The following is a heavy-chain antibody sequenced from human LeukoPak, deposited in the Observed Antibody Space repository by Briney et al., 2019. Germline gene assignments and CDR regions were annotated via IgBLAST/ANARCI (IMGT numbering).Heavy chain of an antibody. Sequence: SETLSLTCTVSGGSISSCGYYWSWIRQHPGKGLEWIGYIYYSGSTYYNPSLKSRVTISVDTSKNQFSLKLSSVTAADTAVYYCATNYYYDSSGYSIWGQGTLVTVSS. V-gene: IGHV4-31*03. CDR3: ATNYYYDSSGYSI. CDR1: GGSISSCGYY. D-gene: IGHD3-22*01. CDR2: IYYSGST. J-gene: IGHJ4*02.